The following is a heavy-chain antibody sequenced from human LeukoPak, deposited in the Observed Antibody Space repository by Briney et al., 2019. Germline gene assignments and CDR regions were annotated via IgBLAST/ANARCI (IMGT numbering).Heavy chain of an antibody. D-gene: IGHD1-14*01. CDR1: GYTFTSYG. Sequence: GASVKVSCKASGYTFTSYGISWVRQAPGQGLEWMGIINPSGGSTSYAQKFQGRVTMTRDTSTSTVYMELSSLRSEDTAVYYCARPSVGYYFDYWGQGTLVTVSS. J-gene: IGHJ4*02. CDR3: ARPSVGYYFDY. V-gene: IGHV1-46*01. CDR2: INPSGGST.